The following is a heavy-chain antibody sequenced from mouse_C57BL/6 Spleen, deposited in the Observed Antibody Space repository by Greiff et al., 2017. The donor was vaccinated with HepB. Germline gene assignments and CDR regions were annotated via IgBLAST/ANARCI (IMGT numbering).Heavy chain of an antibody. D-gene: IGHD4-1*01. J-gene: IGHJ4*01. CDR1: GYTFTDYY. V-gene: IGHV1-26*01. CDR3: ARSSGGYAMDY. Sequence: VQLQQSGPELVKPGASVKISCKASGYTFTDYYMNWVKQSHGKSLEWIGDINPNNGGTSYNQKFKGKATLTVDKSSSTAYMELRSLTSEDSAVYYCARSSGGYAMDYWGQGTSVTVSS. CDR2: INPNNGGT.